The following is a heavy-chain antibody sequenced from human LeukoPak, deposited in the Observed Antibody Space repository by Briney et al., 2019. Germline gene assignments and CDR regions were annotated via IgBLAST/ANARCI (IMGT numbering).Heavy chain of an antibody. CDR2: IYHSGST. CDR1: GGSFSGYS. CDR3: ARADSVGNYFDY. V-gene: IGHV4-30-2*01. Sequence: SETLSLTCAVYGGSFSGYSWSWIRQPPGKGLEWIGYIYHSGSTYYNPSLKSRVTISVDRSKNQFSLKLSSVTAADTAVYYCARADSVGNYFDYWGQGTLVTVSS. D-gene: IGHD2-15*01. J-gene: IGHJ4*02.